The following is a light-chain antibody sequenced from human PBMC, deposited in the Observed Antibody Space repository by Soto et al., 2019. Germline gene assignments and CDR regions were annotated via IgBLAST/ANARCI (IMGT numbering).Light chain of an antibody. CDR1: QSVSSNY. CDR2: GAS. J-gene: IGKJ3*01. Sequence: EIVLTQSPGTLSLSPGESATLSCRASQSVSSNYLAWYQQKPGQAPRLLIYGASSRATGIPDRFSGSGSGTDFTLTTRRLEPEDFAVYYCEQYGSSPFTFGPGTKVEIK. CDR3: EQYGSSPFT. V-gene: IGKV3-20*01.